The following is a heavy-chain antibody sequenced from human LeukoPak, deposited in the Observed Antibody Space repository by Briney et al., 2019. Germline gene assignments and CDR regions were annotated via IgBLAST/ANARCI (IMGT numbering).Heavy chain of an antibody. CDR1: GFTFSSYA. D-gene: IGHD3-10*01. Sequence: GGSLRLSCAASGFTFSSYAMNWVRQAPGKGLEWVAGTSSGDRTFHAESVKGRFTISRDKSKDTLYLQMNSLRAEDTAVYFCAKGSSYGSGSHLDYWGQGTLVTVSS. V-gene: IGHV3-23*01. J-gene: IGHJ4*02. CDR3: AKGSSYGSGSHLDY. CDR2: TSSGDRT.